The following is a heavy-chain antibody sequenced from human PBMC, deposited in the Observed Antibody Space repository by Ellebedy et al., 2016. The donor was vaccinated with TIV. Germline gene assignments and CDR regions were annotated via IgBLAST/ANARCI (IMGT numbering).Heavy chain of an antibody. J-gene: IGHJ4*02. V-gene: IGHV3-30-3*01. Sequence: GESLKISXAASGFTFSSYAMHWVRQAPGKGLEWVAVISYDGSNKYYADSVKGRFTISRDNSKNTLYLQMNSLRAEDTAVYYCAREDSSGYYSGFDYWGQGTLVTVSS. D-gene: IGHD3-22*01. CDR2: ISYDGSNK. CDR3: AREDSSGYYSGFDY. CDR1: GFTFSSYA.